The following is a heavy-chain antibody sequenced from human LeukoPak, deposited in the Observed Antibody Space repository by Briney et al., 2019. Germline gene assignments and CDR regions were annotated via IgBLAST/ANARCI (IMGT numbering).Heavy chain of an antibody. CDR3: AKDLYDILTGCGN. CDR1: GFSFDDYA. J-gene: IGHJ4*02. CDR2: ISWNSGSI. Sequence: PGRSLRLSCAASGFSFDDYAMHWVRQAPGKGLEWVSGISWNSGSIGYADSVKGRFTISRDNAKNSLYLQMNSLRAEDTALYYCAKDLYDILTGCGNWGQGTLVTVSS. D-gene: IGHD3-9*01. V-gene: IGHV3-9*01.